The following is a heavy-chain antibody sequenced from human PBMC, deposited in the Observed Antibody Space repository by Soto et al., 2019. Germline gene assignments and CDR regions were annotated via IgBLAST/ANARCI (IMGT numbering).Heavy chain of an antibody. D-gene: IGHD6-19*01. Sequence: GGSLRLSCAASGFTFDDYGMSWVRQAPGKGLEWVSGINWNGGSTGYADSVKGRFTISRDNAKNYLYLQMNSLRAEDTALYHCARSAVSGRFDPWGQGTLVTVSS. CDR2: INWNGGST. CDR3: ARSAVSGRFDP. V-gene: IGHV3-20*01. CDR1: GFTFDDYG. J-gene: IGHJ5*02.